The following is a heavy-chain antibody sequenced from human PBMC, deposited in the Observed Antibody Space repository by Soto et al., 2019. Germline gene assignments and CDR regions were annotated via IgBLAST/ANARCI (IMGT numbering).Heavy chain of an antibody. V-gene: IGHV1-46*01. CDR1: GYPFTTYY. CDR3: GRGIGWYGDY. J-gene: IGHJ4*02. Sequence: QVQLVQSGAEVKKTGASVKVSCKASGYPFTTYYMHWVRQAPGQGLEWMGMINPSGGGTTYAQKFQGRVTVTSDTSTNTVYIELTSLTSEDTALYYCGRGIGWYGDYWGQGTLVSVSS. CDR2: INPSGGGT. D-gene: IGHD6-19*01.